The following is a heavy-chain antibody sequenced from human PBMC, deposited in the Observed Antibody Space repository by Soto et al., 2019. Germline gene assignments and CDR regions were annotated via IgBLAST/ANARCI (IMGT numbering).Heavy chain of an antibody. D-gene: IGHD1-1*01. J-gene: IGHJ5*02. CDR2: ISGSGDST. CDR3: AKDRKYTGNCFDP. V-gene: IGHV3-23*01. Sequence: PGGSLRLSCAASGFTFSSYAMTWVRQAPGKGLEWVSSISGSGDSTYYADSVRGRFTISRDNSKNTLYLQMNSLRAEDTAVYYCAKDRKYTGNCFDPWGQGNLVTVSS. CDR1: GFTFSSYA.